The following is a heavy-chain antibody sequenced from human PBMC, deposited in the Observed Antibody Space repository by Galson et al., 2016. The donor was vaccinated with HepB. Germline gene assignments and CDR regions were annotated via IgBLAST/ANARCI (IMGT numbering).Heavy chain of an antibody. J-gene: IGHJ3*01. CDR3: ARGGYYESQPIRDAFDV. V-gene: IGHV4-39*01. CDR1: GGSITSSTYF. Sequence: SETLSLTCSVSGGSITSSTYFWAWIRQPPGKGLERIGSINHLGSAYYNPSLKSRVTISVDTSKNQFSLRVSSVTAADTAVYFCARGGYYESQPIRDAFDVWGPGTVVIVSS. D-gene: IGHD1-26*01. CDR2: INHLGSA.